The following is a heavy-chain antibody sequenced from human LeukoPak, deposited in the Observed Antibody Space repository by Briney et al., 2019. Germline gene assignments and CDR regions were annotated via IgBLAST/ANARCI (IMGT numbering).Heavy chain of an antibody. Sequence: ASVKASCKASGGTFSSYAISWVRQAPGQGLEWMGRIIPIFGTANYAQKFQGRVTITTDESTSTAYMELSSLRSEDTAVYYCARELHTSDAFDIWGQGTMVTVSS. CDR1: GGTFSSYA. CDR3: ARELHTSDAFDI. J-gene: IGHJ3*02. D-gene: IGHD5-18*01. CDR2: IIPIFGTA. V-gene: IGHV1-69*05.